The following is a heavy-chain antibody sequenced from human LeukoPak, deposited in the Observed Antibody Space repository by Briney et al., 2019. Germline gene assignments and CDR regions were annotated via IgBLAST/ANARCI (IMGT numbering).Heavy chain of an antibody. D-gene: IGHD5-18*01. Sequence: GGSLRLSCAASGFTFSSYAMSWVRQAPGKGLEWVSSISITNSYIYYADSVTGRFTISRDNARNSLYLQMNSLRGEDTAVYYCARRATTERGHSYGLDYWGQGTLVTVSS. CDR3: ARRATTERGHSYGLDY. CDR1: GFTFSSYA. CDR2: ISITNSYI. V-gene: IGHV3-21*01. J-gene: IGHJ4*02.